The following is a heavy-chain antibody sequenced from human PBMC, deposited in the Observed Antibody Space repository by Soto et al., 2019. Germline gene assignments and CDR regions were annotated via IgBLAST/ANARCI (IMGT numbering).Heavy chain of an antibody. CDR1: GGTFSSYA. Sequence: SVKVSCKASGGTFSSYAISWVRQAPGQGLEWMGGIIPIFGTANYAQKFQGRVTITADESTSTAYMELSSLRSEDTAVYYCARGAAGLYSSSSDYWGQGTLVTVSS. D-gene: IGHD6-6*01. CDR3: ARGAAGLYSSSSDY. J-gene: IGHJ4*02. V-gene: IGHV1-69*13. CDR2: IIPIFGTA.